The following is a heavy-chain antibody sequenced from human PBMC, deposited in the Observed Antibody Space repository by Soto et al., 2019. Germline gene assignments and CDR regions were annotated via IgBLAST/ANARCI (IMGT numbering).Heavy chain of an antibody. V-gene: IGHV3-49*04. CDR3: YRPYTSCPPVKDY. Sequence: PGGSLRLSCTTSGFNFVDYAMSWVRQAPGKGLEWVGFIRTKSSGGTTEYAASVKGRFTISRDDSKSIAYLQMNSLKTDDTAVYYCYRPYTSCPPVKDYWGKGTLVTVSS. CDR1: GFNFVDYA. D-gene: IGHD2-2*01. CDR2: IRTKSSGGTT. J-gene: IGHJ4*02.